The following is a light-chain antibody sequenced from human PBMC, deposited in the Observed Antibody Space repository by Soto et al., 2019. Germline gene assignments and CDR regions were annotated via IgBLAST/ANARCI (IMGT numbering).Light chain of an antibody. J-gene: IGKJ5*01. V-gene: IGKV1-33*01. Sequence: TQMTQSPSSLSASVGDRVTITCLASQDIGNNLNWFQQKSGQAPRLLVFDAFHSDTGVPSRFSGSASGTEFTFTINNLQPEDIATYFCQQYDNVPVTFCQGTRLDIK. CDR3: QQYDNVPVT. CDR2: DAF. CDR1: QDIGNN.